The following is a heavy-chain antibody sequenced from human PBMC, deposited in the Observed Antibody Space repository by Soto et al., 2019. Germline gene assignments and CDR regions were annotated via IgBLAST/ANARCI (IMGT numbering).Heavy chain of an antibody. CDR3: AKGLYDNSGYYYTD. CDR2: ISSSGGTP. Sequence: PGGSLRLSCAASGFSFSNYVMSWVRQSPGRGLEWVSSISSSGGTPYYEDSVKGRFTISRDNSKDTLFLQMHSLRAEDTAVYFCAKGLYDNSGYYYTDWGQGTLVTVS. V-gene: IGHV3-23*01. J-gene: IGHJ4*02. CDR1: GFSFSNYV. D-gene: IGHD3-22*01.